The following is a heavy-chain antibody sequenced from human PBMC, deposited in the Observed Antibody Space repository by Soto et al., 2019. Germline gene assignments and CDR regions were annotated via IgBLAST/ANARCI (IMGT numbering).Heavy chain of an antibody. V-gene: IGHV1-18*04. D-gene: IGHD3-22*01. J-gene: IGHJ4*02. CDR2: ISAYHGNT. Sequence: QVQLVQSGAEVKKPGASVKVSCKASGYTFTSYGISWVRQAPGQGLEWMGWISAYHGNTNYAQKRQGRVTMTTDTSTSTAYMELRSLRSDDTAVYYCARHSSYYDSSGPPLDYWGQGTLVTVSS. CDR3: ARHSSYYDSSGPPLDY. CDR1: GYTFTSYG.